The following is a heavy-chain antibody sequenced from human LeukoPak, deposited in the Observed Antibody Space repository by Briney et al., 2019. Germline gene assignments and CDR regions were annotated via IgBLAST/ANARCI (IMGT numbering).Heavy chain of an antibody. V-gene: IGHV4-34*01. CDR1: GGSFSGYY. J-gene: IGHJ4*02. D-gene: IGHD4-23*01. CDR2: INHSGGT. CDR3: ARGGYGGTFDY. Sequence: SETLSLTCAVYGGSFSGYYWSWIRQPPGKGLEWIGEINHSGGTNYNPSLKSRVTISVDTSKNQFSLKLSSVTAADTAVYYCARGGYGGTFDYWGQGTLVTVSS.